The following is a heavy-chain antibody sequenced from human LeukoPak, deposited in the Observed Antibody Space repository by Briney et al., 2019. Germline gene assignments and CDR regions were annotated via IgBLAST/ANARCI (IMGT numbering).Heavy chain of an antibody. CDR1: GFAFSGSA. V-gene: IGHV3-73*01. Sequence: PGGSLRLSCAASGFAFSGSAMHWVRQASGKGLEWVGRIGSKANSYATAYAASVKGRFTISRDDSKNTAYLQMNSLKTEDTAVYYCTRPMYYDSSGYYCFDYWGQGTLVTVSS. CDR2: IGSKANSYAT. J-gene: IGHJ4*02. D-gene: IGHD3-22*01. CDR3: TRPMYYDSSGYYCFDY.